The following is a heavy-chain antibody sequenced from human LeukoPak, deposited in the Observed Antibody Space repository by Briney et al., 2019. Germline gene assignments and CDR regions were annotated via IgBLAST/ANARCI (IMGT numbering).Heavy chain of an antibody. CDR1: GFTFSSYA. D-gene: IGHD1-26*01. CDR2: ISGSGGST. J-gene: IGHJ4*02. CDR3: AKCPWRWEPRWVYFDY. V-gene: IGHV3-23*01. Sequence: HPGGSLRLSCAASGFTFSSYAMSWVRQAPGKGLEWVSAISGSGGSTYYADSVKGRFTISRDNSKNTLYLQMNSLRAEDTAVYYCAKCPWRWEPRWVYFDYWGQGTLVTVSS.